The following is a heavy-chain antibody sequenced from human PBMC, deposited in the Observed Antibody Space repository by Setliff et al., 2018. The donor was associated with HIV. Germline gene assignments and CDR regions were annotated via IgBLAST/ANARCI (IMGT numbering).Heavy chain of an antibody. V-gene: IGHV4-4*07. Sequence: PSETLSLTCTVSGGSFSTYYWSWIRQPAGEGLEYIGRVHSTGTTIYNPSLKSRVTMSVDASKNQFSLKLSSVTAADTAVYYCARGGYDYVWGSYRYPYYYYYMDVWGKGTTVTVSS. CDR2: VHSTGTT. D-gene: IGHD3-16*02. J-gene: IGHJ6*03. CDR3: ARGGYDYVWGSYRYPYYYYYMDV. CDR1: GGSFSTYY.